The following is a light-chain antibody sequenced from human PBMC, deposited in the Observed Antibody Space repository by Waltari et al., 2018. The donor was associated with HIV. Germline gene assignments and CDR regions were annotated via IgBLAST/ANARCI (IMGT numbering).Light chain of an antibody. J-gene: IGLJ2*01. V-gene: IGLV7-46*01. Sequence: QAVVTQEPSLTVSPGGTVTLTCAPSPVAVTSGHFPYWFQRRPGQAPKTLIYDTTNRHSWTPARFSGSLLGGKAALTLSGAQFEDEADYFCLLSFNGVVVFGGGTTLTVL. CDR2: DTT. CDR3: LLSFNGVVV. CDR1: PVAVTSGHF.